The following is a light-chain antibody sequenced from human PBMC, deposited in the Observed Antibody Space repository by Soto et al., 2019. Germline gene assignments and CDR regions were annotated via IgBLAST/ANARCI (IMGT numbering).Light chain of an antibody. J-gene: IGKJ1*01. CDR1: QNINIW. CDR3: QQYDSYSGA. CDR2: DSS. V-gene: IGKV1-5*01. Sequence: DIQMTQSPSTLSASLGDRVTITCRASQNINIWLAWYQQKQGKAPKLLIYDSSTLESGVPSRFSGSGSGTEFTLTISSLQPDDFATYYCQQYDSYSGAFGQGTKVDIK.